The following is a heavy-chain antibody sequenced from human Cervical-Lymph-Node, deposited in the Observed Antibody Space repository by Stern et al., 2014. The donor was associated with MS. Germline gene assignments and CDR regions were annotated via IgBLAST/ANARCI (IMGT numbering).Heavy chain of an antibody. J-gene: IGHJ6*02. CDR1: GGTFSSYA. D-gene: IGHD6-13*01. V-gene: IGHV1-69*01. CDR3: ATSIAAAGLSYYYYGMDV. Sequence: VQLVESGAEVKKPGSSVKVSCKASGGTFSSYAISWVRQAPGQGLEWMGGIIPIFGTANYAQKFQGRVTITADESTSTAYMELRSLRSEDTAVYYCATSIAAAGLSYYYYGMDVWGQGTTVTVSS. CDR2: IIPIFGTA.